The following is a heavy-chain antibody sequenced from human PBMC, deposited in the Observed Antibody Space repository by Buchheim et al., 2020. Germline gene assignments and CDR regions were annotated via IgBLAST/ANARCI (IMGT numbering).Heavy chain of an antibody. V-gene: IGHV4-34*01. CDR1: GGSFSGYY. CDR3: ARGAGYYDSSGYIDY. D-gene: IGHD3-22*01. Sequence: QVQLQQWGAGLLKPSETLSLTCAVYGGSFSGYYWSWIRQPPGKGLEWIGEINHSGSTNYNPSLKSRVTISVDTSKNQFSLKLSSVTAAVTAVYYCARGAGYYDSSGYIDYWGQGTL. CDR2: INHSGST. J-gene: IGHJ4*02.